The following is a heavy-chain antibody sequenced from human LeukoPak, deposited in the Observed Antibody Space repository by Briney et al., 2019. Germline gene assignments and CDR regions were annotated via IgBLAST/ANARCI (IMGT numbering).Heavy chain of an antibody. CDR1: GYTFTGYY. Sequence: GASVKVSCKASGYTFTGYYMRWVRQAPGQGLEWMGWINPNSGGTNCAQKFQGRVTMTRDTSISTAYMELSRLRSDDTAVYYCAIWFGELSSPNWFDPWGQGTLVTVSS. J-gene: IGHJ5*02. D-gene: IGHD3-10*01. CDR2: INPNSGGT. V-gene: IGHV1-2*02. CDR3: AIWFGELSSPNWFDP.